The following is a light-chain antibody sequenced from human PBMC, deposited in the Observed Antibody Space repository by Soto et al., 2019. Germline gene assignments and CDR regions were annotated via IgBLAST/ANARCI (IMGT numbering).Light chain of an antibody. V-gene: IGKV3-20*01. Sequence: EIVFTQSPGTLSLSPRERATLSCRASHTISSSYLAWYQQKPGQAPRLLIYGASSRATGIPDRFSGSGSGADFTLTICRLEPEDFAVYYCQQYGSSPRTFGQGTKVDIK. CDR2: GAS. CDR3: QQYGSSPRT. J-gene: IGKJ1*01. CDR1: HTISSSY.